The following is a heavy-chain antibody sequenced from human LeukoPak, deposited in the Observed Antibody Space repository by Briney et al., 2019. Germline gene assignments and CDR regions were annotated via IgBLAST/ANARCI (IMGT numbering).Heavy chain of an antibody. J-gene: IGHJ4*02. CDR1: GGTFSSYA. D-gene: IGHD3-22*01. Sequence: ASVKVSCKASGGTFSSYAISWVRQAPGQGLEWMGIINPGGGSTSYAQKFQGRVTMTRDTSTTTVYMELSSLRSEDTAMYYCATASDYYDSSPLGYWGQGTLVTVSS. CDR2: INPGGGST. CDR3: ATASDYYDSSPLGY. V-gene: IGHV1-46*01.